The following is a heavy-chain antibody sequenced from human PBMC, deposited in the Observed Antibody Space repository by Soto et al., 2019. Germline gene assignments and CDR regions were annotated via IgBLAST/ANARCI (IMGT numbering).Heavy chain of an antibody. Sequence: QVQLVQSGAEVKKPGASVKVSCKASGYTFTGYYMHWVRQAPGQGLEWMGWINPNSGGTNYAQKFQGRVTITADESTSTAYMELSSLRSEDTAVYYCARGAEYCSGGSCYDTWGWFDPWGQGTLVTVSS. V-gene: IGHV1-2*02. CDR1: GYTFTGYY. CDR2: INPNSGGT. CDR3: ARGAEYCSGGSCYDTWGWFDP. D-gene: IGHD2-15*01. J-gene: IGHJ5*02.